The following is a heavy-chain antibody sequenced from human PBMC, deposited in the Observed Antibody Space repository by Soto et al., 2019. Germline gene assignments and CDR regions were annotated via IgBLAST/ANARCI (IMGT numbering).Heavy chain of an antibody. D-gene: IGHD1-26*01. CDR3: AKDQGVGATKYYYGMDV. CDR1: GFTLSSYA. CDR2: ISGSGGST. J-gene: IGHJ6*02. Sequence: GGSLRLSCAASGFTLSSYAVSWVRQAPGKGLEWVSAISGSGGSTYYADSVKGRFTISRDNSKNTLYLQMNSLRAEDTAVYYCAKDQGVGATKYYYGMDVWGQGTTVTVSS. V-gene: IGHV3-23*01.